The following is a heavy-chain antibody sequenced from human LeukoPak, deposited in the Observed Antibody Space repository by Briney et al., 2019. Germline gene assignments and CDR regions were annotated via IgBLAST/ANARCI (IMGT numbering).Heavy chain of an antibody. J-gene: IGHJ4*02. V-gene: IGHV4-34*01. CDR1: GGSFSGYY. CDR3: ARSPSGKQQLVRGANYFDY. Sequence: PSETLSLTCAVYGGSFSGYYWSWIRQPPGKGLEWIGSIYYSGSTYYNPPLKSRVTISVDTSKNQFSLKLSSVTAADTAVYYCARSPSGKQQLVRGANYFDYWGQGTLVTVSS. CDR2: IYYSGST. D-gene: IGHD6-13*01.